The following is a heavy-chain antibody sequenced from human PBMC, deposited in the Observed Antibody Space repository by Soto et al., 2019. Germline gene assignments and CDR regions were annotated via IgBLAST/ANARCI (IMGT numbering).Heavy chain of an antibody. J-gene: IGHJ3*02. CDR1: GFTFSSYA. CDR2: ISGSGGST. Sequence: GGSLRLSCAASGFTFSSYAMSWVRQAPGKGLEWVSAISGSGGSTYYADSVKGRFTISRDNSKNTLYLQMNSLRAEDTAVYYCASKFSGGATATIVAFDIWGPGTMVTVSS. D-gene: IGHD4-17*01. CDR3: ASKFSGGATATIVAFDI. V-gene: IGHV3-23*01.